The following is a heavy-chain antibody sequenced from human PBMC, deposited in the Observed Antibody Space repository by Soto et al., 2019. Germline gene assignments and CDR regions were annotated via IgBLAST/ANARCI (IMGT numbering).Heavy chain of an antibody. J-gene: IGHJ6*02. V-gene: IGHV4-30-4*01. D-gene: IGHD2-15*01. CDR2: IYYSGST. Sequence: QVQLQESGPGLVKPSQTLSLTCTVSGGSISSGDYYWSWIRQPPGQGLEWIGYIYYSGSTYYSPSLKVRLTISVDTSKSQFSLKLSSVTAADTAVYYCASRALHYYYAMDVWGQGTTVTVSS. CDR1: GGSISSGDYY. CDR3: ASRALHYYYAMDV.